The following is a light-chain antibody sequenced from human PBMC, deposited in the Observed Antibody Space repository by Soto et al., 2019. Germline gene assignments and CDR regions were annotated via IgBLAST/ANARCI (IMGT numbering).Light chain of an antibody. CDR1: QGISSY. CDR2: AAS. Sequence: AIRMTQSPSSLSASTGDRVTITCRASQGISSYLAWYQQKPGKAPKLLIYAASTLQSGVPSRFIGSASGTDFTLTISCLQSEDFATYYCQRYYSYPRTFGQGTKVDIK. CDR3: QRYYSYPRT. V-gene: IGKV1-8*01. J-gene: IGKJ1*01.